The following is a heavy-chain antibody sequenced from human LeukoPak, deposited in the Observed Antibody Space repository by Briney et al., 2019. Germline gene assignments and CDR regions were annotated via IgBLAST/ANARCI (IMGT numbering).Heavy chain of an antibody. CDR3: AKGYSGYLDY. D-gene: IGHD5-12*01. J-gene: IGHJ4*02. V-gene: IGHV3-30*18. CDR1: GFTFSSYG. Sequence: PGGSLRLSCAASGFTFSSYGMHWVRQAPGKGLEWVAVISYDGSHKYYADSVKGRFTISRDNSKNTLSLQMDSLRAEDTTVYYCAKGYSGYLDYWGQGTLVTVSS. CDR2: ISYDGSHK.